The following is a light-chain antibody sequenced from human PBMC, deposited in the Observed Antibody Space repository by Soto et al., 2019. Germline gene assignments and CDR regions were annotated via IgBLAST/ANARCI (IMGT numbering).Light chain of an antibody. J-gene: IGLJ2*01. CDR2: DND. V-gene: IGLV1-51*01. Sequence: QSVLTQPPSVSAAPGQTVTISCSGSSSNIGNNYVSWYQQLPGTAPKLLIYDNDQRPSGIPDRFSGAKSGTSATLGITGLQTGDEADYYCGTWDTSLNALLFGGGTKVTVL. CDR1: SSNIGNNY. CDR3: GTWDTSLNALL.